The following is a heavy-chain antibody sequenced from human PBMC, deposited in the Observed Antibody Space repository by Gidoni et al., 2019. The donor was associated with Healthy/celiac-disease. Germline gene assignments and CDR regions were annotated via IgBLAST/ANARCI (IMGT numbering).Heavy chain of an antibody. Sequence: EVQLVESGGGLFKHGGSMRLFCSASGFTFSRYSMNWVRQAPGKGLEWVSSSRRSNRYIYYADAVKGRCTISRDNAKNSLYLQMNSLRAEDTAVYYCASRTTVTDSDAFDIWGQGTMVTVSS. J-gene: IGHJ3*02. V-gene: IGHV3-21*01. CDR3: ASRTTVTDSDAFDI. D-gene: IGHD4-17*01. CDR1: GFTFSRYS. CDR2: SRRSNRYI.